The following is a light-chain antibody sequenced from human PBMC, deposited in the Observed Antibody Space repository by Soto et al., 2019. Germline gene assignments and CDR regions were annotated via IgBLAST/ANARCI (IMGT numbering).Light chain of an antibody. V-gene: IGLV2-18*02. Sequence: SALTQPPSVSGSPGQSVTISCTGTSTDFVSYNRVSWYQQPPGTAPKLIIYEASNRPSGVPGRFSGSKSGNTASLTISGLQAEDEANYYCSSYRSTSVYVFGTGTRSPS. CDR3: SSYRSTSVYV. CDR2: EAS. J-gene: IGLJ1*01. CDR1: STDFVSYNR.